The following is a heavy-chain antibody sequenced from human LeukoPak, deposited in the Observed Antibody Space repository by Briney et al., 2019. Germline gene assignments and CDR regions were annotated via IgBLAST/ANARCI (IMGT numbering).Heavy chain of an antibody. CDR2: IKQDGSEK. D-gene: IGHD6-19*01. Sequence: GGSLRLSCASSGFTFSDYWMSWVRQAPGKGLEWVANIKQDGSEKYYVDSVKGRFTISRDNAKNSLYLQMNSLRAEDTAVYYCARDGSRYSSGWYVRGNFDYWGQGTLVTVSS. CDR3: ARDGSRYSSGWYVRGNFDY. J-gene: IGHJ4*02. CDR1: GFTFSDYW. V-gene: IGHV3-7*01.